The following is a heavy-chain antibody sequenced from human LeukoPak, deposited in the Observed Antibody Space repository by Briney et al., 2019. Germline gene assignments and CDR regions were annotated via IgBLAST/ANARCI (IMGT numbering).Heavy chain of an antibody. D-gene: IGHD1-26*01. V-gene: IGHV3-23*01. CDR1: GFTFRTYG. CDR3: ARDEVGGPLKY. J-gene: IGHJ4*02. Sequence: GGSLRLSCEASGFTFRTYGMTWVRQAPGRGLEWLSAVSAAGTTTYYADSVKGRFTFSRDNAKNSLYLQMNSLRAEDTAVYYCARDEVGGPLKYWGQGILVTVSS. CDR2: VSAAGTTT.